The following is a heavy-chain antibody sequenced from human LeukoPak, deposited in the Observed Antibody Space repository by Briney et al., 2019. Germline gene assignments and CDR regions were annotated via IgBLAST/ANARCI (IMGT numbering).Heavy chain of an antibody. CDR3: ARGARVGYSSGWSIDY. CDR1: GGSFSGYY. Sequence: SGTLSLTCAVYGGSFSGYYWSWIRQPPGKGLEWIGEINHSGSTNYNPSLKSRVTISADTSKNQFSLKLESVTAADTAVYHCARGARVGYSSGWSIDYWGQGALVTVSS. V-gene: IGHV4-34*01. CDR2: INHSGST. D-gene: IGHD6-19*01. J-gene: IGHJ4*02.